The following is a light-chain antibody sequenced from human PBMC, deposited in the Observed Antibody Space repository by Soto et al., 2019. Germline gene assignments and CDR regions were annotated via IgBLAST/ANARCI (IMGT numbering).Light chain of an antibody. CDR3: SSYAGSNNLV. J-gene: IGLJ2*01. CDR2: EVS. Sequence: QSALTQPPSASGSPGQSVTIPCTGTSSDVGGYNSASWYQQHPGKVPKLLIYEVSKRPTGVPDRFSGSKSGIRASLTVSGRQAEDEADYYCSSYAGSNNLVFGGGTKLTVL. V-gene: IGLV2-8*01. CDR1: SSDVGGYNS.